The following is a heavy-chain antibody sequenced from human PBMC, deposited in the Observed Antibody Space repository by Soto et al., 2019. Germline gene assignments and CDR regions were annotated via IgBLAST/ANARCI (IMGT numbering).Heavy chain of an antibody. Sequence: SVKVSCKTSGGTFSSYAISWVRQAPGQGLEWMGGIVPVFRTTNYAQKFQGRVTITADTSTYTAYMELSGLRSGDTAVYYCARGGYSSTWSNLLDRSGLDVWGQGTTVTVSS. J-gene: IGHJ6*02. CDR3: ARGGYSSTWSNLLDRSGLDV. CDR1: GGTFSSYA. D-gene: IGHD6-13*01. V-gene: IGHV1-69*06. CDR2: IVPVFRTT.